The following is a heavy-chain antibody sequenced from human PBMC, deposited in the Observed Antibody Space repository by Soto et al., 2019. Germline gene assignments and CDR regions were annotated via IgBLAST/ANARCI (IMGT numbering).Heavy chain of an antibody. Sequence: QVQLVQSGAEVKNPGASVKVSCKASGDRFTSFDINWVRQATGQGPEWIGWMNPSGNTGHAQKFQGRVTLSRDISTSTADMELSRLRSEDTAKCYCARYIVGRGFVVGGQGTVVIVSS. CDR2: MNPSGNT. D-gene: IGHD2-15*01. J-gene: IGHJ3*01. CDR3: ARYIVGRGFVV. CDR1: GDRFTSFD. V-gene: IGHV1-8*01.